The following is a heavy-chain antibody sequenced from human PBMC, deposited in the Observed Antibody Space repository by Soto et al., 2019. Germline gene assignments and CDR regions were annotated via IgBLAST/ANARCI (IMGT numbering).Heavy chain of an antibody. CDR1: GFTFSNAW. CDR3: TTSYYDFWSGYHGDYYYYGMDV. V-gene: IGHV3-15*07. CDR2: IKSKTDGGTT. Sequence: EVQLVDSGGGLVKPGGSLRLSCAACGFTFSNAWMNWVRQAPGKGLEWVGRIKSKTDGGTTDYAAPVKGRFTISRDDSKNTLYLQMNSLKTEDTAVYYCTTSYYDFWSGYHGDYYYYGMDVWGQGTTVTVSS. D-gene: IGHD3-3*01. J-gene: IGHJ6*02.